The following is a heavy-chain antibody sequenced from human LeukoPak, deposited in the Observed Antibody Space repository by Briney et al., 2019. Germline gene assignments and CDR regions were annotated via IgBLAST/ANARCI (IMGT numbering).Heavy chain of an antibody. CDR2: ISYSSSYI. CDR3: ARARSGGPLAARYFDY. J-gene: IGHJ4*02. D-gene: IGHD6-6*01. V-gene: IGHV3-21*01. Sequence: GGSLRLSCAASGFTFTSYSMNWVRQAPGKGLEWVSSISYSSSYIYYADSAKGRFTISRDNAKNSLYLQMNSLRAEDTAVYYCARARSGGPLAARYFDYWGQGTLVTVSS. CDR1: GFTFTSYS.